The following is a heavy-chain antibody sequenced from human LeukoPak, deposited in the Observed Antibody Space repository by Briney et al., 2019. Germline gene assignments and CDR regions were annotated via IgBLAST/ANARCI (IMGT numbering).Heavy chain of an antibody. D-gene: IGHD3-16*02. CDR3: ARDSPEIFGGVIVRSLGY. Sequence: ASVRVSCKASGYTFTSYYMHWVRQAPGQGLEWMGIINPSGGSTSYAQKFQGRVTMTRDTSTSTVYMELSSLRSEDTAVYYCARDSPEIFGGVIVRSLGYWGQGTLVTVSS. CDR2: INPSGGST. V-gene: IGHV1-46*01. CDR1: GYTFTSYY. J-gene: IGHJ4*02.